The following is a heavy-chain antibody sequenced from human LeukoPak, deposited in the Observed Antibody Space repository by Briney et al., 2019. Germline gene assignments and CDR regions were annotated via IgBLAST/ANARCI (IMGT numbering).Heavy chain of an antibody. Sequence: SQTLSLTCTVSGGSVSSGNYYWTWIRQPAGKGLEWIGRIYTSGSTNYNPSFKNRVTISIDASKNQFSLRLSSVTAADTAVYYCTKGGELMNYWGQGTLVTVSS. D-gene: IGHD1-26*01. V-gene: IGHV4-61*02. CDR2: IYTSGST. CDR3: TKGGELMNY. J-gene: IGHJ4*02. CDR1: GGSVSSGNYY.